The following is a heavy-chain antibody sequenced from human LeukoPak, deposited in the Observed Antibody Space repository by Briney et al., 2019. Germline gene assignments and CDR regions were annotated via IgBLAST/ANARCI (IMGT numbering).Heavy chain of an antibody. D-gene: IGHD3-22*01. CDR2: IYPGDSQT. Sequence: GESLKISCKGSGYSFTTSWIGWVRQMPGKGLEWMGIIYPGDSQTNYSPSFQGHVTISADKSISTAYLQWSSLKASGTAMYYCARHSSVLNSFDPWGQGTLVTVSS. CDR1: GYSFTTSW. CDR3: ARHSSVLNSFDP. V-gene: IGHV5-51*01. J-gene: IGHJ5*02.